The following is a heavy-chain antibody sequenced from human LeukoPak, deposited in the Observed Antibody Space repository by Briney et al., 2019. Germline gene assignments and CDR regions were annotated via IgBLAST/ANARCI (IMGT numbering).Heavy chain of an antibody. J-gene: IGHJ4*02. CDR1: GFTFRSYG. Sequence: GRSLRLSCAASGFTFRSYGMHWVRQAPGKGLEWVAVISYDGSNKYYADSVKGRFTISRDNSKNTLYLQMNSLRAEDTAVYYCAKDLSGYDLYYFDYWGQGTLVTVSS. CDR3: AKDLSGYDLYYFDY. CDR2: ISYDGSNK. V-gene: IGHV3-30*18. D-gene: IGHD5-12*01.